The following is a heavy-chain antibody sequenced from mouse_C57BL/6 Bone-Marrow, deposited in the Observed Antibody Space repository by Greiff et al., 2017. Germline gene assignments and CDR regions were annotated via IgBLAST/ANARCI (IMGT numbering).Heavy chain of an antibody. D-gene: IGHD2-3*01. Sequence: VKLMESGAELVRPGASVTLSCKASGYTFTDYEMHWVKQTPVHGLEWIGAIDPETGGTAYNQKFKGKAILTADKSSSTAYMELRSLTSEDSAVYYCTRGNDGYSYWGQETLVTVPA. V-gene: IGHV1-15*01. J-gene: IGHJ3*01. CDR1: GYTFTDYE. CDR3: TRGNDGYSY. CDR2: IDPETGGT.